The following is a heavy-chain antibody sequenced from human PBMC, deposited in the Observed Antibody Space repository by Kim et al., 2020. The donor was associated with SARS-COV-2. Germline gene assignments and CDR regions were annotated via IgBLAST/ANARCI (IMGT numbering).Heavy chain of an antibody. V-gene: IGHV4-39*01. CDR1: GGSISTKSNY. CDR2: IYYRGST. D-gene: IGHD1-26*01. J-gene: IGHJ4*02. Sequence: SETLSLTFTVSGGSISTKSNYWGWIRQPPGKGLECIGTIYYRGSTDYNPSLKSRVTVSVDTSKNQFSLKLTSITAADTAVYYCARLPNGIYSHFDFWGQGILVTVSS. CDR3: ARLPNGIYSHFDF.